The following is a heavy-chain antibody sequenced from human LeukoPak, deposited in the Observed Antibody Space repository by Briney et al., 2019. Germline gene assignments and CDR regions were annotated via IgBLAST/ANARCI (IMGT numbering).Heavy chain of an antibody. J-gene: IGHJ4*02. D-gene: IGHD6-13*01. Sequence: GKSLRLSCAASGFTFSTHTMHWVRQAPGKGLEWVAFISYDGTNDYYADSVKGRFTISRDNSKSTLYLQMNSLRAEDTAVYYCRAISATGFAFWGQRTLVTLSS. V-gene: IGHV3-30*04. CDR3: RAISATGFAF. CDR2: ISYDGTND. CDR1: GFTFSTHT.